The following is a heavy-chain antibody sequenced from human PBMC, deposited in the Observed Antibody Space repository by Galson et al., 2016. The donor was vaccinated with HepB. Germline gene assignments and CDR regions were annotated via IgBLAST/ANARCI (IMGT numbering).Heavy chain of an antibody. V-gene: IGHV3-23*01. J-gene: IGHJ4*02. D-gene: IGHD5-24*01. CDR1: GLTFRNYA. Sequence: SLRLSCAVSGLTFRNYAMTWVRQAPGKGPEGVSTVSGNGDETFYTDPAKGRFTISSDNSKNTVPLQMNSLRAEDAAEYYCVRDNPLREGYNLGAFDYWGPGAPFTVSS. CDR3: VRDNPLREGYNLGAFDY. CDR2: VSGNGDET.